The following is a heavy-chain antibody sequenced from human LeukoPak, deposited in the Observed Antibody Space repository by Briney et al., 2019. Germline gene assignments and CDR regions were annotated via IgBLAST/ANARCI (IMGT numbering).Heavy chain of an antibody. CDR2: IYYSGST. CDR1: GGSISSSSYY. D-gene: IGHD6-13*01. Sequence: SETLSLTCTVSGGSISSSSYYWGWIRQPPGKGLEWIGSIYYSGSTYYNPSLKSRVTISVDTSKNQFSLKLSSVTAADTAVYYCAREQQLAYFDYWGQGTLATVSS. J-gene: IGHJ4*02. CDR3: AREQQLAYFDY. V-gene: IGHV4-39*02.